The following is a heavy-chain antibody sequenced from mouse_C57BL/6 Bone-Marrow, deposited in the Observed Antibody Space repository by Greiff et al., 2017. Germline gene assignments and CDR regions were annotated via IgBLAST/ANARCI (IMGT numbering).Heavy chain of an antibody. CDR1: GFTFSSYA. D-gene: IGHD2-3*01. J-gene: IGHJ3*01. Sequence: EVKLVESGGGLVKPGGSLKLSCAASGFTFSSYAMSWVRQTPEKRLEWVATISDGGSYTYYPDNVKGRFTISRDNAKNNLYLQMSHLKSEDTAMYYCAPRWDWCTYWGQGTLVTVSA. V-gene: IGHV5-4*03. CDR3: APRWDWCTY. CDR2: ISDGGSYT.